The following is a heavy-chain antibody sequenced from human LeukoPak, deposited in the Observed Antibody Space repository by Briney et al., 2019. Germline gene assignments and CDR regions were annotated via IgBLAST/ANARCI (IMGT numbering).Heavy chain of an antibody. CDR3: ARGVPYYYGSGSYGSVDY. V-gene: IGHV1-69*01. J-gene: IGHJ4*02. CDR2: IIPIFGTA. D-gene: IGHD3-10*01. Sequence: GASVKVSCKASGGTFSSYAISWVRRAPGQGLEWMGVIIPIFGTANYAQKFQGRVTITADESTSTAYMELSSLRSEDTAVYYCARGVPYYYGSGSYGSVDYWGQGTLVTVSS. CDR1: GGTFSSYA.